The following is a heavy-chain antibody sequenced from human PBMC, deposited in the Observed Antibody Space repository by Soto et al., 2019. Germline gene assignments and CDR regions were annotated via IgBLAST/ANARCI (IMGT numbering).Heavy chain of an antibody. D-gene: IGHD3-16*02. Sequence: QLQLVQSGTEVKTPGASVKVSCKASGHTFSNTDVNWVRHATGQGPEWMGWMNPKSGNVVYAQKFRGRVTMTRNTSTSTAYMELNSLTSEDTAVYYCAMGELSPFDIWGQGTVVTVAS. CDR2: MNPKSGNV. V-gene: IGHV1-8*01. CDR1: GHTFSNTD. J-gene: IGHJ3*02. CDR3: AMGELSPFDI.